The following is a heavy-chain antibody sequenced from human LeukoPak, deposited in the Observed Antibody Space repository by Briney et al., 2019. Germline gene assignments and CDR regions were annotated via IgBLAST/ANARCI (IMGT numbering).Heavy chain of an antibody. CDR3: ARDSSSWFDY. V-gene: IGHV4-31*03. D-gene: IGHD6-13*01. J-gene: IGHJ4*02. CDR1: GGSISSGGYY. CDR2: IYYSGST. Sequence: SETLSLTCTVSGGSISSGGYYWSWIRQHPGKGLEWIGYIYYSGSTYYNPSLKSRVTISVDTSKNQFSLKLSSVTAADTAVYYCARDSSSWFDYWGQGTLVTVSS.